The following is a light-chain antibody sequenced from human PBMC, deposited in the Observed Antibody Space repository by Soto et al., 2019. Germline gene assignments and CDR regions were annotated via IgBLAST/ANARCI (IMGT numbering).Light chain of an antibody. CDR2: GAS. V-gene: IGKV3-20*01. CDR1: QSVSSSY. J-gene: IGKJ1*01. CDR3: QQYGSSRAT. Sequence: ESVLTQSPGTLSLSPGERAILSCRASQSVSSSYLAWYQQKPGQAPRLLIYGASSRATGIPDRFSGSGSGTDFTLTISRLEPEDFAVYYCQQYGSSRATFGQGTKVDIK.